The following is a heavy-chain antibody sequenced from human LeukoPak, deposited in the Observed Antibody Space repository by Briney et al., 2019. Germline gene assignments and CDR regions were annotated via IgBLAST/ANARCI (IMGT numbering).Heavy chain of an antibody. Sequence: KASETLSLTCTVSGGSISSSNYYWGWIRQPPGKGLEWIGSIYYSGSTYYNPSLKSRVTISVDTSKNQFSLKLSAVTAADTAVYYCARASPVTVTTTWFDPWGQGTLVTVSS. CDR3: ARASPVTVTTTWFDP. V-gene: IGHV4-39*07. D-gene: IGHD4-17*01. CDR1: GGSISSSNYY. CDR2: IYYSGST. J-gene: IGHJ5*02.